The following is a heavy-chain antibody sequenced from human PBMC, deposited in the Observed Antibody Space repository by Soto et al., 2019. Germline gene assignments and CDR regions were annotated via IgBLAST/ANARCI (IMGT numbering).Heavy chain of an antibody. CDR1: GGSISSSSYY. Sequence: QLQLQESGPGLVKPSETLSLTCTVSGGSISSSSYYWGWIRQPPGKGLEWIGSIYYSGSTYYNPSLKSRVTISVDTSKNQFSLKLSSVTAADTAVYYCARRGKRYSSGLQIAFDIWGQGTMVTVSS. J-gene: IGHJ3*02. CDR3: ARRGKRYSSGLQIAFDI. D-gene: IGHD6-19*01. CDR2: IYYSGST. V-gene: IGHV4-39*01.